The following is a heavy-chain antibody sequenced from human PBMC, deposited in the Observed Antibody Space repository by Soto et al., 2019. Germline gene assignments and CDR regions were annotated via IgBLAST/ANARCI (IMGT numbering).Heavy chain of an antibody. J-gene: IGHJ3*02. D-gene: IGHD5-12*01. CDR1: GGSISSYY. CDR3: ARDLPGREGYVNDAFDI. Sequence: SETQSLTCTVSGGSISSYYWSWIRQPPGKGLEWIGYIYYSGSTNYNPSLKSRVTISVDTSKNQFSLKLSSVTAADTAVYYCARDLPGREGYVNDAFDIWGQGTMVTVSS. V-gene: IGHV4-59*01. CDR2: IYYSGST.